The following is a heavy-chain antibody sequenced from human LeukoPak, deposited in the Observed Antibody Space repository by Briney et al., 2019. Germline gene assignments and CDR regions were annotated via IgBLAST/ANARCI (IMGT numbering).Heavy chain of an antibody. D-gene: IGHD6-13*01. J-gene: IGHJ3*02. CDR2: INPSGGST. V-gene: IGHV1-46*01. CDR3: ARDLYSSSWYGARLYDI. Sequence: ASVKVSCKASGYTFTSYYMHWVRQAPGQGLEWMGIINPSGGSTSYAQKFQGRVTMTRDMSTSTVYMELSSLRSEDTAVYYCARDLYSSSWYGARLYDIWGQGTMVTVSS. CDR1: GYTFTSYY.